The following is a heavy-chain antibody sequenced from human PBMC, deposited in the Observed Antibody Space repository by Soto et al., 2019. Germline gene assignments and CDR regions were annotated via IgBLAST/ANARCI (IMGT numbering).Heavy chain of an antibody. D-gene: IGHD3-10*01. CDR3: ARDRGRRRDGMDV. CDR1: GFTFSSYW. CDR2: INSDGSST. J-gene: IGHJ6*02. Sequence: RLSCAASGFTFSSYWMHWVRQAPGKGLVWVSRINSDGSSTSYADSVKGRFTISRDNAKNTLYLQMNSLRAEDTAVYYCARDRGRRRDGMDVWGQGTTVTVSS. V-gene: IGHV3-74*01.